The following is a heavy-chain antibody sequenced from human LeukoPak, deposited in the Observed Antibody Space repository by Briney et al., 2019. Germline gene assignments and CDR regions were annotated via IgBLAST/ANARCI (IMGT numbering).Heavy chain of an antibody. CDR2: INPSGGST. V-gene: IGHV1-46*01. D-gene: IGHD3-10*01. CDR1: GYTFTSYY. CDR3: ARGGDTMVRGVIPNEY. Sequence: ASVKVSCKASGYTFTSYYMHWVRQAPGQGLEWMGRINPSGGSTSYAQKFQGRVTMTRDTSTSTVYMELSSLRSEDTAVYYCARGGDTMVRGVIPNEYWGQGTLVTVSS. J-gene: IGHJ4*02.